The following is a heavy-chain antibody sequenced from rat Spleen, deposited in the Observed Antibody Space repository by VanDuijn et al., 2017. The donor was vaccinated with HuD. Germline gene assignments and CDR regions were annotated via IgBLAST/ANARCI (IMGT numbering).Heavy chain of an antibody. CDR3: ARSDGTHYYLPFAN. D-gene: IGHD1-12*02. CDR1: GHSITSTYR. Sequence: EVQLQESGPGLVKPSQSLSLTCSVTGHSITSTYRWNWIRKFPGNKLEWMGYINSAGNTNYNPSLKSRVSITRDTSKNQFFLQVNSVTTEDTATYYCARSDGTHYYLPFANWGQGTVVTVSS. J-gene: IGHJ3*01. CDR2: INSAGNT. V-gene: IGHV3-3*01.